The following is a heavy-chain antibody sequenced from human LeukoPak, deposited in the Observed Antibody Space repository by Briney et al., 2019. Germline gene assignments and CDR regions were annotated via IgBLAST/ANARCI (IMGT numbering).Heavy chain of an antibody. J-gene: IGHJ4*02. CDR2: VNTYNGDT. D-gene: IGHD6-13*01. Sequence: ASVKVSCKASGYTFGSYSINWVRQAPGQGLAWLGWVNTYNGDTKYTQKFQGRVSLTTDSSASTAYMELTNLKSDDTGIYYCARGRAAADDFDLWGQGTPVTVSP. CDR1: GYTFGSYS. V-gene: IGHV1-18*01. CDR3: ARGRAAADDFDL.